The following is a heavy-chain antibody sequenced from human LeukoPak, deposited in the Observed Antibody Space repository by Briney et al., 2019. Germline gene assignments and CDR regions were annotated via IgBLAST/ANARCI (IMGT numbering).Heavy chain of an antibody. CDR2: IYTSEST. CDR1: GDSISSGSYY. CDR3: ARVRCSGGSCPYYYYYYYMDV. D-gene: IGHD2-15*01. Sequence: PSETLSLTCTVSGDSISSGSYYWSWIRQPAGKGLEWIGRIYTSESTNYNPSLKSRVTISADTSKNQFSLKLRFVTAADTAVYYCARVRCSGGSCPYYYYYYYMDVWGKGTTVTVSS. J-gene: IGHJ6*03. V-gene: IGHV4-61*02.